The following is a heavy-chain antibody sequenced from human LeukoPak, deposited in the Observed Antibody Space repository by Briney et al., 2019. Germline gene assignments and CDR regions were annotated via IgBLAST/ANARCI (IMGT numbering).Heavy chain of an antibody. D-gene: IGHD5-24*01. CDR2: IYWDGDQ. CDR1: GLSLTTGGVG. V-gene: IGHV2-5*02. CDR3: AHSPSDSYKNGGRWHFDL. J-gene: IGHJ2*01. Sequence: SGPTLVKPTQTLTLTCTFSGLSLTTGGVGVGWIRQPPGKALEWLALIYWDGDQRYSPSLKDRLTVTKDTSKNQVFLYMANMDPVDTGTYFCAHSPSDSYKNGGRWHFDLWGRGTPVIVSS.